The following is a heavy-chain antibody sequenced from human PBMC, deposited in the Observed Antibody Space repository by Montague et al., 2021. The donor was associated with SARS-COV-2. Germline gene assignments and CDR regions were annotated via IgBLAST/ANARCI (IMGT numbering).Heavy chain of an antibody. J-gene: IGHJ6*02. CDR2: IYYSGST. Sequence: SETLSLTCTVSGGSISSYYWRWIRQPPGKGLEWIGYIYYSGSTNYNPSLKSRVTISVDTSKNQFSLKLSSVTAADTAVYYCARDIGTMYSSSRYYDYYGMDVWGQGTTVTVSS. V-gene: IGHV4-59*01. CDR3: ARDIGTMYSSSRYYDYYGMDV. CDR1: GGSISSYY. D-gene: IGHD6-13*01.